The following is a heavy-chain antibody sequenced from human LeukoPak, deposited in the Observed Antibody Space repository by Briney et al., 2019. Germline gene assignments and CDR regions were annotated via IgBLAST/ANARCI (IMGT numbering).Heavy chain of an antibody. V-gene: IGHV5-51*01. CDR2: IYPGDSDT. J-gene: IGHJ3*02. CDR3: ASRRLAAAGTGAFDI. Sequence: GESLKISCKGSGYSFTSYWIGWVRQMPGKGLEWMGIIYPGDSDTRYSPSFQGQVTISADKSISTAYLQWSSLKASDTAMYYCASRRLAAAGTGAFDIWGQGTMVTVSS. CDR1: GYSFTSYW. D-gene: IGHD6-13*01.